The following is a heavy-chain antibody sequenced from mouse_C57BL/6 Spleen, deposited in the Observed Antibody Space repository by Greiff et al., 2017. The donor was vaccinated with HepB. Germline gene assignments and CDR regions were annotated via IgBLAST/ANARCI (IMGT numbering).Heavy chain of an antibody. CDR2: INPSNGGT. J-gene: IGHJ4*01. CDR1: GYTFTSYW. V-gene: IGHV1-53*01. Sequence: QVQLQQPGTELVKPGASVKLSCKASGYTFTSYWMHWVKKRPGQGLEWIGNINPSNGGTNYNEKFKSKATLTVDKSSSTAYMQLSSLTSEDSAVYYCARSPYGTTPMDYWGQGTSVTVSS. D-gene: IGHD1-1*01. CDR3: ARSPYGTTPMDY.